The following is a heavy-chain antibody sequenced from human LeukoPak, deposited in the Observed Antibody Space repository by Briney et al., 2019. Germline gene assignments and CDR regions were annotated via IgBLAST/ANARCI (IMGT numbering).Heavy chain of an antibody. CDR2: IRYDGSNK. CDR1: GFTFSSYA. Sequence: GGSLRLSCAASGFTFSSYAMRWVRQAPGKGLEWVAFIRYDGSNKYYADSVKGRFTISRDNSKNTLYLQMNSLRAEDTAVYYCAKDMVRGVISSFDYWGQGTLVTVSS. J-gene: IGHJ4*02. CDR3: AKDMVRGVISSFDY. V-gene: IGHV3-30*02. D-gene: IGHD3-10*01.